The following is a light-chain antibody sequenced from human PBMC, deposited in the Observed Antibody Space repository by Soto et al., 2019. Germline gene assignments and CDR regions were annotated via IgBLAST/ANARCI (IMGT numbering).Light chain of an antibody. V-gene: IGLV1-40*01. CDR1: SSNIGAGYD. J-gene: IGLJ1*01. CDR3: QSYDSSLSAHNYV. Sequence: QSVLTQPPSVSGAPGQRVTISCTGSSSNIGAGYDVHWYQQLPGTAPKLLIYGNSNRPSGVPDRISGSKSGTSASLAITGFQAEDEADYYCQSYDSSLSAHNYVFGTGTKVTVL. CDR2: GNS.